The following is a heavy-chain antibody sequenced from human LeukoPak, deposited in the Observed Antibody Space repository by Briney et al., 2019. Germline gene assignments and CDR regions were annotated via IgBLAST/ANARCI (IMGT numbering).Heavy chain of an antibody. CDR3: AKESYDFWSGYSSVAFDT. V-gene: IGHV3-23*01. CDR2: ISGSGGST. D-gene: IGHD3-3*01. J-gene: IGHJ3*02. CDR1: GFTFSSYA. Sequence: PGGSLRLSCAASGFTFSSYAMSWVRQAPGKGLEWVSAISGSGGSTYYADSVKGRFTISRDNSKNTLYLQMNSLRAEDTAVYYCAKESYDFWSGYSSVAFDTWGQGTMVTVSS.